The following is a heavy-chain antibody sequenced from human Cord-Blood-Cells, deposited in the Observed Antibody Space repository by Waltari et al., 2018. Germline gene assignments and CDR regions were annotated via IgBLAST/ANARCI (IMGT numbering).Heavy chain of an antibody. V-gene: IGHV3-30*18. J-gene: IGHJ3*02. Sequence: QVQLVESGGGVVQPGRSLRLSCAASGFTFSSHGMHWVRQAPGKGLEWVAVISYDGSNKYYADSVKGRFTISRDNSKNTLYLQMNSLRAEDTAVYYCAKVPYYDSSGDAFDIWGQGTMVTVSS. CDR2: ISYDGSNK. CDR1: GFTFSSHG. D-gene: IGHD3-22*01. CDR3: AKVPYYDSSGDAFDI.